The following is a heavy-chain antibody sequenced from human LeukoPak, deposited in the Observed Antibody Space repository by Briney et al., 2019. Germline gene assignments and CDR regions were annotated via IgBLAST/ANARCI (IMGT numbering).Heavy chain of an antibody. V-gene: IGHV3-23*01. D-gene: IGHD3-22*01. CDR3: AGDRRYDSSGYFQH. J-gene: IGHJ1*01. Sequence: GGSLRLSCAASGFTFSIYAMSWVRQAPGKGLEWVSVISGSGGNTYYADSVKGRFTISRDNSKNTLDLQMNSLRAEDTAMYYCAGDRRYDSSGYFQHWGQGTLVAVSS. CDR1: GFTFSIYA. CDR2: ISGSGGNT.